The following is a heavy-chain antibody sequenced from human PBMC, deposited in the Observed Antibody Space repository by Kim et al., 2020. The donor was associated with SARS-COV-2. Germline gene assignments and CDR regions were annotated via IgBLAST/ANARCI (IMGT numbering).Heavy chain of an antibody. CDR2: ISGSGGST. J-gene: IGHJ6*02. D-gene: IGHD3-10*01. CDR1: GFTFSSYA. V-gene: IGHV3-23*01. Sequence: GGSLRLSCAASGFTFSSYAMSWVRQAPGKGLEWVSAISGSGGSTYYADSVKGRFTISRDNSKNTLYLQMNSLRAEDTAVYYCAKVLLLWFGEYRDYYGMDVWGQGTTVTVSS. CDR3: AKVLLLWFGEYRDYYGMDV.